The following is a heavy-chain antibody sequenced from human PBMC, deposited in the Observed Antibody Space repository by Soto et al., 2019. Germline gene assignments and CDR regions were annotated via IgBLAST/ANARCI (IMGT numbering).Heavy chain of an antibody. Sequence: EVQLVESGGGLVQPGGSLRLSCAASGFTVSSNYMSWVRQAPGKGLEWVSVIYSGGSTYYADSMKGRFTISRDNSKNTLYLQMNSLRAEDTAVYYCASATDPKLGEHDAFDIWGQGTMVTVSS. CDR2: IYSGGST. CDR1: GFTVSSNY. D-gene: IGHD7-27*01. J-gene: IGHJ3*02. CDR3: ASATDPKLGEHDAFDI. V-gene: IGHV3-66*01.